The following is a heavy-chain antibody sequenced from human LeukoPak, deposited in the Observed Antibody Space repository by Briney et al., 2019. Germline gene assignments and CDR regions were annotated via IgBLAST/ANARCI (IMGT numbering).Heavy chain of an antibody. Sequence: SETLSLTCAVYGGSFSGYYWSWIRQPPGKGLEWIGEINHSGSTNYNPSLKSRVTISVDTSKNRFSLKLSSVTAADTAVYYCARLNGDYDYFDYWGQGTLVTVSS. CDR1: GGSFSGYY. D-gene: IGHD4-17*01. J-gene: IGHJ4*02. CDR3: ARLNGDYDYFDY. V-gene: IGHV4-34*01. CDR2: INHSGST.